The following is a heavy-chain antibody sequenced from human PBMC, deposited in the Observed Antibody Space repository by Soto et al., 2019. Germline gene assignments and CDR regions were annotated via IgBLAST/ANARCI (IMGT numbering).Heavy chain of an antibody. CDR1: GYGFTSYW. CDR2: IDPSDSYT. V-gene: IGHV5-10-1*01. CDR3: ARPLDYYDSSGYYSY. Sequence: GESLKISCKGSGYGFTSYWISWVRQMPGKGLEWMGRIDPSDSYTNYSPSFQGHVTISADKSISTAYLQWSSLKASDTAMYYCARPLDYYDSSGYYSYWGQGTLVTVSS. J-gene: IGHJ4*02. D-gene: IGHD3-22*01.